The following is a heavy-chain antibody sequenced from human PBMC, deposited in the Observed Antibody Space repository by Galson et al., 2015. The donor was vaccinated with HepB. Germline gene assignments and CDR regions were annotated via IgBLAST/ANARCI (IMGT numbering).Heavy chain of an antibody. CDR1: GFTFSSYA. CDR3: ARDRAYSSGWYDWFDP. D-gene: IGHD6-19*01. J-gene: IGHJ5*02. V-gene: IGHV3-30*04. Sequence: SLRLSCAASGFTFSSYAMHWVRQAPGKGLEWVAVISYDGSNKYYADSVKGRFTISRDNSKNTLYLQMNSLRAEDTAVYYCARDRAYSSGWYDWFDPWGQGTLVTVSS. CDR2: ISYDGSNK.